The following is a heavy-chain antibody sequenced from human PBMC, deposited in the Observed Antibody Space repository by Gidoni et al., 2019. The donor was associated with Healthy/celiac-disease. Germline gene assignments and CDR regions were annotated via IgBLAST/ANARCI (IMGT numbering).Heavy chain of an antibody. CDR3: RVLLPNSSGWFDP. D-gene: IGHD6-19*01. J-gene: IGHJ5*02. Sequence: VQLVQSVAAVQKPGASVKVSCKAPGSTFTSYYMHWVRQAPGQRRERLRIINPSGGSTNYAQKFQGRVTMTRDTSTSTVYMELSSLRAEDTAVYYCRVLLPNSSGWFDPWGQGTLVTVSS. CDR2: INPSGGST. V-gene: IGHV1-46*01. CDR1: GSTFTSYY.